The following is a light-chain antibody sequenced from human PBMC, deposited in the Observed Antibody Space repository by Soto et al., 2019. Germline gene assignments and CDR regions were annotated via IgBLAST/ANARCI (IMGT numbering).Light chain of an antibody. CDR1: SSNIGAGYD. CDR3: QSYDSSLSGYV. V-gene: IGLV1-40*01. Sequence: QPVLTQPPSVSGAPGQRVTISCTGGSSNIGAGYDVHWYQQLPGTAPKLLIYGNSNRPSGVPDRFSGSKSGTSASLAITGLQAEDEADYYRQSYDSSLSGYVFGTGTKLTVL. J-gene: IGLJ1*01. CDR2: GNS.